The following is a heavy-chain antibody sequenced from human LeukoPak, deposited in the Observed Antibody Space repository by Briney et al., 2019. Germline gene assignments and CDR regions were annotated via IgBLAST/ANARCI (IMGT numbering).Heavy chain of an antibody. CDR1: GFTVSSNY. CDR2: IYSGGST. Sequence: GGSLRLSCAASGFTVSSNYMSWVRQAPGKGLEWVSVIYSGGSTYYADSVRGRFTISRDNSKNTLYLQMNSLRAEDTAVYYCARLNYDFGSFDYWGQGTLVTVSS. J-gene: IGHJ4*02. D-gene: IGHD3-3*01. V-gene: IGHV3-53*01. CDR3: ARLNYDFGSFDY.